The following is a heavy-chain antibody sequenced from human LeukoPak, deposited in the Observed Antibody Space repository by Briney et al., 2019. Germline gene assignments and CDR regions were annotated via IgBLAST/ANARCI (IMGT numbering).Heavy chain of an antibody. CDR2: IYTSGST. V-gene: IGHV4-61*02. CDR1: GGSISSGSYY. D-gene: IGHD1-26*01. Sequence: SQTLSLTCTVSGGSISSGSYYWSWIRQPAGKGLEWIGRIYTSGSTNYNPSLKSRVTISVDTSKNQFSLKLSSVTAADTAVYYCARDRRGSPDYWGQGTLVTVS. J-gene: IGHJ4*02. CDR3: ARDRRGSPDY.